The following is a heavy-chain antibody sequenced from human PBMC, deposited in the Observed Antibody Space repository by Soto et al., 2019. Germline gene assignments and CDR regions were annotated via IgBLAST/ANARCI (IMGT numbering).Heavy chain of an antibody. J-gene: IGHJ4*02. V-gene: IGHV4-30-4*01. CDR1: GGSISSGDYY. Sequence: SETLSLTCTVSGGSISSGDYYWSWIRQPPGKGLEWIGYIYYSGSTYYNPSLKSRVTISVDTSKNQFSLKLSSVTAADTAVYYCASSYDSSGWNFDYWGQGTLVTVSS. D-gene: IGHD3-22*01. CDR2: IYYSGST. CDR3: ASSYDSSGWNFDY.